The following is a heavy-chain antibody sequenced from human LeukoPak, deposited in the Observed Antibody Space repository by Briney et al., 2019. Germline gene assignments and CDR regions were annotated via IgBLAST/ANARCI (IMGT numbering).Heavy chain of an antibody. CDR2: IKQDGSEK. CDR1: GFTFSSYW. CDR3: ARDTYDYGDYEPFDY. Sequence: GGSLRLSCAASGFTFSSYWMSWVHQAPGKGLEWVANIKQDGSEKYYVDSVKGRFTISRDNAKNSLYLQMNSLRAEDTAVYYCARDTYDYGDYEPFDYWGQGTLVTVSS. V-gene: IGHV3-7*01. D-gene: IGHD4-17*01. J-gene: IGHJ4*02.